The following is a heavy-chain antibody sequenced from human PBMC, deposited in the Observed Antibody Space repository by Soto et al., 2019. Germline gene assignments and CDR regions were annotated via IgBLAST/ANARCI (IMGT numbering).Heavy chain of an antibody. CDR3: MRPAPRGRHYFYFGMHV. CDR1: GFTFDDYA. D-gene: IGHD3-10*01. J-gene: IGHJ6*02. Sequence: EVQLVESGGGLVQPGRSLRLSCAASGFTFDDYAMHWVRQAPGKGLEWVSGISWNSGSTYYADSVKGRFTISRDNSKNTLFLRMNRPRVEDTAVYYCMRPAPRGRHYFYFGMHVWGQGTTVTVSS. CDR2: ISWNSGST. V-gene: IGHV3-9*01.